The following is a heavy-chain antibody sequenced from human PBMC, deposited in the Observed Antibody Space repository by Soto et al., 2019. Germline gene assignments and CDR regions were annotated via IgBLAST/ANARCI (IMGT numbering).Heavy chain of an antibody. CDR3: ARGDSTDCSNGVCSCFCNRDKDF. D-gene: IGHD2-8*01. J-gene: IGHJ6*02. CDR2: INPNSGGT. V-gene: IGHV1-2*04. CDR1: GYSFTDYH. Sequence: ASVKVSCTASGYSFTDYHIHWVRQAPGQGLEWLGRINPNSGGTSTAQKFMGWVPMTTDASSSTASMELTRLTSDDTAIYYCARGDSTDCSNGVCSCFCNRDKDFCGRGTTVTFSS.